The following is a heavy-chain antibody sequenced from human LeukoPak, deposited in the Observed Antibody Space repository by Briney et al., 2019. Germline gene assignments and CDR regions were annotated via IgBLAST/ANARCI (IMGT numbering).Heavy chain of an antibody. CDR2: IYYSGST. J-gene: IGHJ6*02. V-gene: IGHV4-39*01. D-gene: IGHD2-21*02. CDR1: GGSISSSSYY. Sequence: PSETLSLTCTVSGGSISSSSYYWGWIRQPPGQGLEWIGSIYYSGSTYYNPSLKSRVTISVDTSKNQFSLKLSSVTAADTAVYYCARICGGDCYYYYYYGMDVCGQGTTVTVSS. CDR3: ARICGGDCYYYYYYGMDV.